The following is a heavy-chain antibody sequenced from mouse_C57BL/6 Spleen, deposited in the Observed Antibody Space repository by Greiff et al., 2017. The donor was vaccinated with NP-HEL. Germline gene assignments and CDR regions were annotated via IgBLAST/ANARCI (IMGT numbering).Heavy chain of an antibody. J-gene: IGHJ4*01. CDR3: ARPGDY. CDR1: GFTFSSYG. V-gene: IGHV5-6*01. CDR2: ISSGGSYT. Sequence: EVQVVESGGDLVKPGGSLKLSCAASGFTFSSYGMSWVRQTPDKRLEWVATISSGGSYTYYPDSVKGRFTISRDNAKNTLYLQMSSLKSEDTAMYYCARPGDYWGQGTSVTVSS.